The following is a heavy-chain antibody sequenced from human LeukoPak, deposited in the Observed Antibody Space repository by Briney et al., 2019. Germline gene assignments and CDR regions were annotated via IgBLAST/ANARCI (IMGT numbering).Heavy chain of an antibody. CDR2: IIPLFGTP. D-gene: IGHD7-27*01. V-gene: IGHV1-69*13. J-gene: IGHJ3*02. CDR3: ADGDPTDAFDI. Sequence: SVKVSCKASGGTLNSYAIIWVRQAPGQGLEWMGGIIPLFGTPNYAQKFQGRVTITADESTSTVYMEVSGLRSEDTAVYYCADGDPTDAFDIWGQGTMVIVSS. CDR1: GGTLNSYA.